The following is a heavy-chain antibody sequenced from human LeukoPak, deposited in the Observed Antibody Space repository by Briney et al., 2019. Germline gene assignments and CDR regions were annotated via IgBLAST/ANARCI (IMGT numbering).Heavy chain of an antibody. CDR2: IYSGGST. CDR1: GFTVSSNY. J-gene: IGHJ5*02. CDR3: ARGGQWPTNWFDP. D-gene: IGHD6-19*01. V-gene: IGHV3-53*01. Sequence: GGSLRLSCAASGFTVSSNYMSWDRQAPGKGLEWVSVIYSGGSTYYADSVKGRFTISRDNSKNTLYLQMNSLRAEDTAVYYCARGGQWPTNWFDPWGQGTLVTVSS.